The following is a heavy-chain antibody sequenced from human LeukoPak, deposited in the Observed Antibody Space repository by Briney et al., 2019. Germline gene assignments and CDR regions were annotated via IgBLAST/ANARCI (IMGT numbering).Heavy chain of an antibody. Sequence: SETLSLICTVSGGSISVHHWTWIRQPPGTGLEWIGYFYDSGDFNYNPSLKSRVTIWMDMSNNQFSLTMSSVTAADTAMYYCARLLRPGGRKGDAFDIWGQGTLVTVSS. V-gene: IGHV4-59*08. CDR1: GGSISVHH. D-gene: IGHD1-26*01. CDR2: FYDSGDF. CDR3: ARLLRPGGRKGDAFDI. J-gene: IGHJ3*02.